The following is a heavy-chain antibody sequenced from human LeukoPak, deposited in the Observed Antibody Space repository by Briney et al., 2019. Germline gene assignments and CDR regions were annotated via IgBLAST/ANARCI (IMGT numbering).Heavy chain of an antibody. D-gene: IGHD3-10*01. CDR1: GGSISSYH. CDR3: ARDRGLDGSDQLDS. V-gene: IGHV4-4*07. CDR2: TNSNGYT. J-gene: IGHJ5*01. Sequence: SSETLSLTCTVSGGSISSYHWIWIRQPAGKGLEWIGRTNSNGYTVYNPSLKSRATMSLDMTNNQFSLKLSSVTAADTAVYYCARDRGLDGSDQLDSWGPGTLVTVSS.